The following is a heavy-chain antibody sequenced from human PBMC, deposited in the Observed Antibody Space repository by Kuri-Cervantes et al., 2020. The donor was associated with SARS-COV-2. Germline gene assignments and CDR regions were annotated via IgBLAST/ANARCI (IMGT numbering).Heavy chain of an antibody. CDR3: ARGPELGHFFDY. CDR2: VNHSGST. V-gene: IGHV4-34*01. CDR1: GESFSGYY. J-gene: IGHJ4*02. D-gene: IGHD7-27*01. Sequence: SETLSLTCAYYGESFSGYYWNWVRQPPGKGLEWIGEVNHSGSTNYNPSLKSRVTISVDTSKNQFSLKLSSVTAADTAAYYCARGPELGHFFDYWGQGTLVTVSS.